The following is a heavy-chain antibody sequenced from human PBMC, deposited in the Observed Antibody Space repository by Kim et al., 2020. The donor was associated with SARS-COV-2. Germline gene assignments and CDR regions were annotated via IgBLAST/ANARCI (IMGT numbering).Heavy chain of an antibody. V-gene: IGHV4-39*01. D-gene: IGHD3-9*01. Sequence: GGPISTHNYSWGWIRQPPGKGLEWIGSISYSGSTYYNPSLKSRVTMSVDTSKNQFSLKLSSVTATDTSIYFCARLQWRYFDWADYWGQGTLAT. CDR2: ISYSGST. CDR1: GGPISTHNYS. J-gene: IGHJ4*02. CDR3: ARLQWRYFDWADY.